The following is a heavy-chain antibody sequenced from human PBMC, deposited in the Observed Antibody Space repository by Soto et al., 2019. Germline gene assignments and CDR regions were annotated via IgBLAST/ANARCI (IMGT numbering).Heavy chain of an antibody. Sequence: SVKVSCKASGFTFTSSAVQWVRQARGQRLEWIGWIVVGSGNTNYAQKFQERVTITRDMSTSTAYMELSSLRSEDTAVYYCAAGFDFWSGYYDRFDYWGPGTLVTVSS. V-gene: IGHV1-58*01. CDR2: IVVGSGNT. CDR1: GFTFTSSA. CDR3: AAGFDFWSGYYDRFDY. J-gene: IGHJ4*02. D-gene: IGHD3-3*01.